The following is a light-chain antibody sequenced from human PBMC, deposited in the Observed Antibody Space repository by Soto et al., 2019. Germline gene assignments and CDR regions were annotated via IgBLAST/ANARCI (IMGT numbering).Light chain of an antibody. CDR1: QSISSY. Sequence: EIVLTQSPATLSLSPGERATLSCRASQSISSYLGWYQQKPGQAPMLLIYNASNRATGIPARFSGSGSGTDFTLTIGSLEPEDFAVYYCQQRSEWPLTFGRGTRVEIK. J-gene: IGKJ4*01. CDR2: NAS. CDR3: QQRSEWPLT. V-gene: IGKV3-11*01.